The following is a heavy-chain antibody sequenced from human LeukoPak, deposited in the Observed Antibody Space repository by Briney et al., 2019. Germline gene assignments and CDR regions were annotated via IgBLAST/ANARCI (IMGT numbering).Heavy chain of an antibody. CDR1: GFTFSSYS. CDR2: ISSSSSYI. Sequence: GGSLRLSCAASGFTFSSYSMNWVRQAPGKGLEWVSSISSSSSYIYYADSVKGRFTISRDNAKNSLYLQMNSLRAEDTAVYYCARVQAGDAFDIWGQGTMVTVSS. V-gene: IGHV3-21*01. CDR3: ARVQAGDAFDI. J-gene: IGHJ3*02.